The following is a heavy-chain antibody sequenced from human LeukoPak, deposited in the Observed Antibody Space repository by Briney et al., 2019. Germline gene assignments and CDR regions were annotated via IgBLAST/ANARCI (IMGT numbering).Heavy chain of an antibody. J-gene: IGHJ4*02. D-gene: IGHD3-22*01. CDR1: GFTFNTYA. V-gene: IGHV3-23*01. CDR3: AFGSKAWLLLQYCFDY. CDR2: MSGSGGRT. Sequence: GGSLRLSCAASGFTFNTYAMSWVRQAPGKGLEWVSAMSGSGGRTYYADSVKGRFTISRDNAKNSLYLQMNSLRAEDTAVYYCAFGSKAWLLLQYCFDYWGQGTLVTVSS.